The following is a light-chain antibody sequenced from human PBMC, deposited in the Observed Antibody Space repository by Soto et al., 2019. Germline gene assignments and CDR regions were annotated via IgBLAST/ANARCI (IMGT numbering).Light chain of an antibody. Sequence: DIQMTQSPSSLSASVGDRVTITCRASQGIYNYLAWYQQKPGKAPKLLIYAASTLEAGVPSRFSGSGSGTDFPLTISSLQPEDVATYYCHKYNSALLTFGQGTLLEIK. V-gene: IGKV1-27*01. CDR2: AAS. J-gene: IGKJ5*01. CDR1: QGIYNY. CDR3: HKYNSALLT.